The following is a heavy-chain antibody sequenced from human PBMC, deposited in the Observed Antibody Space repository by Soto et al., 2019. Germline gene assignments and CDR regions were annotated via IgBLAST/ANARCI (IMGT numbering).Heavy chain of an antibody. J-gene: IGHJ4*02. D-gene: IGHD2-15*01. CDR2: IYYSGST. CDR1: GGSISSYY. CDR3: ARVGYCSGGSCYSVFNYYFDY. Sequence: QVQLQESGPGLVKPSETLSLTCTVSGGSISSYYWSWIRQPPGKGLEWIGYIYYSGSTNYNPSLKSRVTISVDTSKNQFSLKLSSVTAADTAVYYCARVGYCSGGSCYSVFNYYFDYWGQGTLVTVSS. V-gene: IGHV4-59*01.